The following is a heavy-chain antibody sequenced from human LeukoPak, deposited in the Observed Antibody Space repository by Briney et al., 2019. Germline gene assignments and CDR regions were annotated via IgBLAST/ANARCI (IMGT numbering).Heavy chain of an antibody. V-gene: IGHV3-30*02. Sequence: GSLRLSCAASGFTFSSYGMHWVRQAPGKGLEWVAFIRFDGSNKYYADSVKGRFTISRDNSKNTLYLQMNSLRAEDTAVYYCAKDRSSAFDIWGQGTMVTVSS. J-gene: IGHJ3*02. CDR2: IRFDGSNK. CDR3: AKDRSSAFDI. CDR1: GFTFSSYG. D-gene: IGHD6-19*01.